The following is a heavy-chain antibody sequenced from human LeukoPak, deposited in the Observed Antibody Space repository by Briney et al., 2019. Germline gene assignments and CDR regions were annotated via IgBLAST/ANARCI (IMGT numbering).Heavy chain of an antibody. CDR1: GFTFNNYW. CDR3: ARGYMTADY. CDR2: IKQDGSDK. Sequence: GGSLRLSCVVSGFTFNNYWMSWVRQAPGKGLEWVASIKQDGSDKYYVDSVRGRFTISRENAKNSLYLQMSSLRAGDTAVYYCARGYMTADYWGQGSLVTVSS. D-gene: IGHD2-2*02. V-gene: IGHV3-7*05. J-gene: IGHJ4*02.